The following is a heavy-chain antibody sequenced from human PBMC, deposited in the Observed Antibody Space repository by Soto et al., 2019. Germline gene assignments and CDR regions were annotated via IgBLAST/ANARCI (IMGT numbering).Heavy chain of an antibody. CDR3: ARLESAAESSWFDP. Sequence: SETLSLTCTVSGGSISSYYWSWIRQPPGKGLEWIGYIYYSGSTNYNPSLKSRVTISVDTSKNQFSLKLSSVTAADTAVYYCARLESAAESSWFDPWGQGTLVTVSS. CDR2: IYYSGST. V-gene: IGHV4-59*08. J-gene: IGHJ5*02. D-gene: IGHD6-25*01. CDR1: GGSISSYY.